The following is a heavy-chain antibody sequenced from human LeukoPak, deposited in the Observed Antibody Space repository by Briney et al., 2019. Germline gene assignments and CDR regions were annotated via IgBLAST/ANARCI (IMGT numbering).Heavy chain of an antibody. Sequence: ASVKVSCKASGYTFTSYGISWVRQAPGQGLEWMGWISAYNGNTNYAQKLQGRVTMTTDTSTSTAYMELSSLRSEDTAMYYCASGEMATIVVYWGQGTLVTVSS. V-gene: IGHV1-18*01. D-gene: IGHD5-24*01. J-gene: IGHJ4*02. CDR2: ISAYNGNT. CDR1: GYTFTSYG. CDR3: ASGEMATIVVY.